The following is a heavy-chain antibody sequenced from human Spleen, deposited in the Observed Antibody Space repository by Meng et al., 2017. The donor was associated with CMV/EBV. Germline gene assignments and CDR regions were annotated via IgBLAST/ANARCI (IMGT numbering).Heavy chain of an antibody. Sequence: GGSLRLSCAASGFTFSSHSMDWVRQAPGKGLEWVSSISSSSSYKHYADSVKGRFTISRDNAKNSLYLQMNSLRAEDTAVYYCARDTAGGYVGGMDVWGQGTTVTVSS. CDR3: ARDTAGGYVGGMDV. CDR2: ISSSSSYK. D-gene: IGHD5-12*01. V-gene: IGHV3-21*01. J-gene: IGHJ6*02. CDR1: GFTFSSHS.